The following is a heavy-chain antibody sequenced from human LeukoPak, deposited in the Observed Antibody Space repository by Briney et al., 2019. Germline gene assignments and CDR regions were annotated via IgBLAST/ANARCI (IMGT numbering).Heavy chain of an antibody. CDR3: AHTSTESGDYYYYYMDV. D-gene: IGHD5-18*01. CDR1: GGTFSSYA. J-gene: IGHJ6*03. V-gene: IGHV1-69*05. CDR2: FIPIFGTA. Sequence: AASVKVSCKASGGTFSSYAISWVRQAPGQGLEWMGGFIPIFGTANYAQKFQGRVTITTDESTSTAYMELSSLRSEDTAVYYCAHTSTESGDYYYYYMDVWGKGTTVTVSS.